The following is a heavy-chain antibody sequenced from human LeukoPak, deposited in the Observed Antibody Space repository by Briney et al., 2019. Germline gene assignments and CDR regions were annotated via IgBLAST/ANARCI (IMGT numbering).Heavy chain of an antibody. CDR1: GFTFSSYG. V-gene: IGHV3-30*03. Sequence: GGSLRLSCAASGFTFSSYGMHWVRQAPGKGLEWVAVISYDGSNKYYADSVKGRFTISRDNSKNTLYLQMNSLRAEDTAVYYCARGGYAVTTTIDYWGQGTLVTVSS. CDR3: ARGGYAVTTTIDY. J-gene: IGHJ4*02. CDR2: ISYDGSNK. D-gene: IGHD4-17*01.